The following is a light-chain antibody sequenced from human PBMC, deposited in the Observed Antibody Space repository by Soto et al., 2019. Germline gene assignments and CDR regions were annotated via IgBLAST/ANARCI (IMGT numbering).Light chain of an antibody. V-gene: IGLV1-51*01. Sequence: QSVLTQPASVSGSPGQSITISCTGTNSDVGGYNYVSWYQHLPGTAPKLLIYVNNKRPSGIPDRFSGSKSGSSATLGITGLQTGDEADYYCGTWDTSLSGVVFGGGTKLTVL. CDR2: VNN. CDR1: NSDVGGYNY. CDR3: GTWDTSLSGVV. J-gene: IGLJ2*01.